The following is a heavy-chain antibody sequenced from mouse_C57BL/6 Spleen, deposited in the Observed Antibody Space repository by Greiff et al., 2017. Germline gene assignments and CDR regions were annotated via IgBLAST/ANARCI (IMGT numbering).Heavy chain of an antibody. CDR2: IYPGNSDT. V-gene: IGHV1-5*01. CDR3: TRRDYGSSYAMDY. Sequence: EVQLQQSGTVLARPGASVKMSCKTSGYTFTSYWMHWVKQRPGQGLEWIGAIYPGNSDTSYNQKFKGKAKLTAVTSASTAYMELSGLTNEDSAVYYCTRRDYGSSYAMDYWGQGTSVTVSS. J-gene: IGHJ4*01. D-gene: IGHD2-2*01. CDR1: GYTFTSYW.